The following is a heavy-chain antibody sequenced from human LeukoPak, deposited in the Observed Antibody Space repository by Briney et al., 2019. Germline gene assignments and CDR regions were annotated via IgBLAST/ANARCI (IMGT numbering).Heavy chain of an antibody. CDR3: ARRYYYGSGSPNGMDV. V-gene: IGHV1-3*01. D-gene: IGHD3-10*01. Sequence: KPGASVKVSCKASGYTFTSYAMHWVRQAPGQRLEWMGWINAGNGNTKYSQKFQGRVTITRDTSASTAYMGLSSLRSEDTAVYYCARRYYYGSGSPNGMDVWGQGATVTVSS. CDR1: GYTFTSYA. CDR2: INAGNGNT. J-gene: IGHJ6*02.